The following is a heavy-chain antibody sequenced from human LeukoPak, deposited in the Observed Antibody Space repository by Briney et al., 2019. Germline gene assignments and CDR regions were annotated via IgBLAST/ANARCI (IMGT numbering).Heavy chain of an antibody. V-gene: IGHV3-7*01. J-gene: IGHJ4*02. CDR3: AGGSSDYASVY. CDR2: IKQDGSEK. Sequence: PGGSLRLSCAASGFTFSSYWMSWVRQAPGKGLEWVANIKQDGSEKYYVDSVKGRFTISRDNAKNSLFLQMDSLRAEDTAVYYCAGGSSDYASVYWGQGTLVTVSS. D-gene: IGHD4-17*01. CDR1: GFTFSSYW.